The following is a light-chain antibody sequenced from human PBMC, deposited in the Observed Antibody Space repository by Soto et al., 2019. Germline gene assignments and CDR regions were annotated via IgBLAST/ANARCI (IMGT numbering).Light chain of an antibody. J-gene: IGKJ1*01. CDR3: LQYHNLWA. V-gene: IGKV3-15*01. CDR2: RAS. Sequence: EIVMTQSPATLSVSPGERATLSCRAGQNIYSNIAWYQQRPGQAPRLLIYRASTRATGVPARFSGSGSGTEFTLTISSLQSGDFTVYSCLQYHNLWAFGQGTKVDIK. CDR1: QNIYSN.